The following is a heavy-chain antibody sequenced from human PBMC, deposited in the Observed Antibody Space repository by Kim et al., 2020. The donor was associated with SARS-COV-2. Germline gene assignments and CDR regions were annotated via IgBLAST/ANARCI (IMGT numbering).Heavy chain of an antibody. Sequence: SETLSLTCTVSGGSISSTSYYWSWIRQPAGKGLEWIGRIYPSGSTNHNPSLNSRVTISVDTSKNQFSLKLTSVTSADTAVYYCAGTAFSDNSGLYFHHWGQGSRVTVSS. CDR3: AGTAFSDNSGLYFHH. D-gene: IGHD3-22*01. J-gene: IGHJ1*01. V-gene: IGHV4-61*02. CDR1: GGSISSTSYY. CDR2: IYPSGST.